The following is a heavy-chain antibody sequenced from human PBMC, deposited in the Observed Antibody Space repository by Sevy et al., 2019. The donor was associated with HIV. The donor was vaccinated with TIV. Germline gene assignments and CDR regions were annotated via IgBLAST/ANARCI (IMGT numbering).Heavy chain of an antibody. J-gene: IGHJ5*02. CDR2: IKTDGSDT. D-gene: IGHD1-26*01. CDR1: GFTFSSYW. Sequence: GGSLRLSCAASGFTFSSYWMHWVRQAPGKGLVWVSRIKTDGSDTSYADSVKGRFTISRDNTKNTLYLQMNSLRAEDTAGYYCARRPTDQSGSDWFDPWGQGTLVTVSS. V-gene: IGHV3-74*01. CDR3: ARRPTDQSGSDWFDP.